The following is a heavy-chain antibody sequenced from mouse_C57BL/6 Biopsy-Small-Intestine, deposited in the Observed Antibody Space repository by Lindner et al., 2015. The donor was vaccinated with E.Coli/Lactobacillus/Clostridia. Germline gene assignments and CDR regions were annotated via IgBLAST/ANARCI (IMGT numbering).Heavy chain of an antibody. J-gene: IGHJ1*03. D-gene: IGHD1-1*01. CDR2: IRSKSSNYAT. CDR3: VRHKSSWYFDV. CDR1: GFTFNTYA. V-gene: IGHV10-3*01. Sequence: VQLQESGGGLVQPKVSLKLSCAASGFTFNTYAMHWVRQAPGKGLEWVARIRSKSSNYATYYADSVKDRFTISRDDSESMLYLQINNLKTEDTAMYYCVRHKSSWYFDVWGTGTTVTVSS.